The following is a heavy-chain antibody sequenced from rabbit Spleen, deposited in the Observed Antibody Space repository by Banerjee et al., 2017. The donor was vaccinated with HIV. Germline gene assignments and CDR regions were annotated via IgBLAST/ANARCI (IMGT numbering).Heavy chain of an antibody. V-gene: IGHV1S40*01. Sequence: QSLEESGGDLVKPEGSLTLTCTASGFSFSSTYYMCWVRQPPGKGLEWIGCIYPGSSATTYYATWAKGRFTISKTSSTTVTLQMTSLTAADTATYFCARDTGSSFSSYGMDLWGQGTLVTVS. CDR1: GFSFSSTYY. CDR3: ARDTGSSFSSYGMDL. D-gene: IGHD8-1*01. CDR2: IYPGSSATT. J-gene: IGHJ6*01.